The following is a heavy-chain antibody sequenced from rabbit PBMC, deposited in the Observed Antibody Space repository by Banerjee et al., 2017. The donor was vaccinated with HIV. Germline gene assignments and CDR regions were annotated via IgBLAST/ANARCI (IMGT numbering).Heavy chain of an antibody. J-gene: IGHJ4*01. CDR3: ARVTNSGYDYYFNL. CDR2: IYAGSSGST. V-gene: IGHV1S45*01. D-gene: IGHD1-1*01. Sequence: QEQLEESGGGLVKPEGSLTLTCKASGFSFSNKYVMCWVRQAPGKGLEWIACIYAGSSGSTYYASWAKGRFTISKTSSTTVTLQMTSLTAADTATYFCARVTNSGYDYYFNLWGPGTLVTVS. CDR1: GFSFSNKYV.